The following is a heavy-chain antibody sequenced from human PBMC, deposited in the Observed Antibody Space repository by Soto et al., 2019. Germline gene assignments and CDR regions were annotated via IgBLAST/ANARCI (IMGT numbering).Heavy chain of an antibody. CDR2: INPKFGDT. CDR1: GYTFTAYY. V-gene: IGHV1-2*02. CDR3: ARNMDYYYGRGRGNGHGV. J-gene: IGHJ6*02. D-gene: IGHD3-10*02. Sequence: QVQLVRSGAEVKEPGDSVRVSCEASGYTFTAYYIHWVRRAPGQGLEWMGWINPKFGDTTYAQDFQGRVSMTRDMPISPVDMALSRLTSCDTAIYYCARNMDYYYGRGRGNGHGVWGQGTTVTVFS.